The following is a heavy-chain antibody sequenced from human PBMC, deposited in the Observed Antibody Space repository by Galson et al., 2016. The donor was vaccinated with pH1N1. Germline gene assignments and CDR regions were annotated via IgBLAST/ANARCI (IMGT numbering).Heavy chain of an antibody. CDR2: VKPDGSKK. V-gene: IGHV3-7*01. D-gene: IGHD3-10*01. CDR1: GFTFSNYW. J-gene: IGHJ3*02. CDR3: ARGGVSMVRELDAFDI. Sequence: SLRLSCAASGFTFSNYWMSWVRQAPGKGLESVANVKPDGSKKYYVGSVKGRFTISRDNAKNSLYLEMNSLRADDTAIYYWARGGVSMVRELDAFDIWGQGTMVTVSS.